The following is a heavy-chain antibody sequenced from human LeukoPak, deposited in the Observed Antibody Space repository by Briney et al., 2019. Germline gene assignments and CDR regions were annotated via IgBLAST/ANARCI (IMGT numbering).Heavy chain of an antibody. CDR1: GYTFTGYY. CDR3: ARDSRGYYDSSGYYPPGDD. J-gene: IGHJ4*02. CDR2: INPNSGGA. V-gene: IGHV1-2*02. Sequence: ASVKVSCKASGYTFTGYYMNWVRQAPGQGLEWMGWINPNSGGANYAQKFQGRVTMTRDTSISTAYMELSRLRSDDTAVYYCARDSRGYYDSSGYYPPGDDWVQGTVVTVSS. D-gene: IGHD3-22*01.